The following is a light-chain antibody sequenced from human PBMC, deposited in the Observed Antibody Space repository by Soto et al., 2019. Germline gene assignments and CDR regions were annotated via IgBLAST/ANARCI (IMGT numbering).Light chain of an antibody. CDR3: SSYTSSSTLEV. Sequence: QSALTQPASVSGSPGQSITISCTGTSSDVGGYNYVSWYQQHPGKAPKIMIYDVSNRPSGVSNRFSGSKSGNTASLTISGLQAEDEADYSCSSYTSSSTLEVFGGGTKLTVL. CDR1: SSDVGGYNY. J-gene: IGLJ3*02. V-gene: IGLV2-14*01. CDR2: DVS.